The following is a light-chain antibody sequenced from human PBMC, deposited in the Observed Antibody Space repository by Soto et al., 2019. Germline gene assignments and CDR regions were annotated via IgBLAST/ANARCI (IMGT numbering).Light chain of an antibody. CDR3: SSYTSSSTLYV. J-gene: IGLJ1*01. V-gene: IGLV2-14*01. Sequence: ALTQPASVSGSPGQSITISCTGTSSDVGGYNYVSWYRQHPGKAPKLMIYEVSNRPLGFSNRFSGSKSGNTASLTISGLQAEDEADYYCSSYTSSSTLYVFGTGTKVTVL. CDR2: EVS. CDR1: SSDVGGYNY.